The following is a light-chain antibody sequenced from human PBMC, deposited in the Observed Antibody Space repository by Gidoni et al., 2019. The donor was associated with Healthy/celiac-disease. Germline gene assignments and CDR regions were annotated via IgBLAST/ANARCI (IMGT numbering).Light chain of an antibody. CDR2: AAS. CDR1: QSISSY. Sequence: IQMTQSPASLSASVGDRGTIPCRASQSISSYLNWYQQKPGHAPKLLISAASSLQSGVPSRFSGSGSGTDFTLTISSLQPEDFATYYCQQSYSTPWTFGQGTKVEIK. J-gene: IGKJ1*01. CDR3: QQSYSTPWT. V-gene: IGKV1-39*01.